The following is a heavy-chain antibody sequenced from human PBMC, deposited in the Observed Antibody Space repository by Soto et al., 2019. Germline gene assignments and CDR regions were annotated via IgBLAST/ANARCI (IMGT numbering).Heavy chain of an antibody. D-gene: IGHD2-21*02. V-gene: IGHV4-31*03. J-gene: IGHJ5*02. CDR3: ARSGVTGIVIPSHWLDP. CDR2: ISSSGST. CDR1: GDSIGGVGY. Sequence: SETLSLTCTVSGDSIGGVGYGSWIRQFPGRGLEWIGCISSSGSTYYNPALNNRISLSLDTSQNQFSLKLLSVTAADTAIYYCARSGVTGIVIPSHWLDPWGQGTLVTVSS.